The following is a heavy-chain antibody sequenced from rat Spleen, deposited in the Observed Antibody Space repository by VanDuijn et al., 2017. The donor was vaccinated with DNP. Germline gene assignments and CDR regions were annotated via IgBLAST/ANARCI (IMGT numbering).Heavy chain of an antibody. Sequence: EVQLQESGPGLVKPSQSLSLTCSVTGDSVTSDYRWNWIRKFPGDKLEWIGHISYSGSTTYNPSLESRISITRDTSKNQFFLHLNSVTTADTATYYCARQPSGMDAWGQGTSVTVSS. CDR3: ARQPSGMDA. CDR2: ISYSGST. V-gene: IGHV3-1*01. J-gene: IGHJ4*01. CDR1: GDSVTSDY. D-gene: IGHD4-3*01.